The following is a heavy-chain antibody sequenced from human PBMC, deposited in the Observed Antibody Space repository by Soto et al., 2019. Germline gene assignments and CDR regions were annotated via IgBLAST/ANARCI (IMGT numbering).Heavy chain of an antibody. J-gene: IGHJ4*02. V-gene: IGHV3-7*01. CDR3: ARDRIDFWSGYYSHFDY. CDR1: GFTFSSYW. Sequence: GGSLRLSCAASGFTFSSYWMSWVRQAPGKGLEWVANIKQDGSEKYYVDSVKGRFTISRDNAKNSLYLQMNSLRAEDTAVYYCARDRIDFWSGYYSHFDYWGKGTLVTVSS. CDR2: IKQDGSEK. D-gene: IGHD3-3*01.